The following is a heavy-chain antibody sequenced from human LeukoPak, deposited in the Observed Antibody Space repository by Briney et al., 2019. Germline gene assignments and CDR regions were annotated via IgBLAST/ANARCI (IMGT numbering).Heavy chain of an antibody. J-gene: IGHJ5*02. CDR2: INPNSGGT. V-gene: IGHV1-2*02. Sequence: ASVKVSCKASGYTFTDYYIQWVRQAPGQGLEWMGWINPNSGGTNYAENFQGRVTMTRDTSISTAYMELSGLRSDDTAVYFCARDGGLPVAGRRGNWFDPWGQGTLVTVS. CDR1: GYTFTDYY. CDR3: ARDGGLPVAGRRGNWFDP. D-gene: IGHD6-19*01.